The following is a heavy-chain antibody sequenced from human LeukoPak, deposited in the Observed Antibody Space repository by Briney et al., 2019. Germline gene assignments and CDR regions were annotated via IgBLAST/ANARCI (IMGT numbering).Heavy chain of an antibody. CDR3: AREKEYDSSGEDRDAFDI. CDR2: IYYSGST. Sequence: KPSETLSLTCTVSGGSISSGGYYWSWIRQHPGKGLEWIGYIYYSGSTYYNPSLKSRVTISVDTSKNQFSLKLSSVTAADTAVYYCAREKEYDSSGEDRDAFDIWGQGTMVTVSS. J-gene: IGHJ3*02. V-gene: IGHV4-31*03. D-gene: IGHD3-22*01. CDR1: GGSISSGGYY.